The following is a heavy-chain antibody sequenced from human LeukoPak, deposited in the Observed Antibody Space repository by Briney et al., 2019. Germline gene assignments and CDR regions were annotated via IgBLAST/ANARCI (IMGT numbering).Heavy chain of an antibody. CDR2: INPNSGGT. V-gene: IGHV1-2*02. J-gene: IGHJ4*02. D-gene: IGHD1-26*01. Sequence: ASVKVSCKASGYTFTGYYMHWVRQAPGQGLEWMGWINPNSGGTNYAQKFLGRVTMTRDTSISTAYMELSRLRSDDTAVYYCARDGNIVGASEYFDYWGQGTLVTVSS. CDR1: GYTFTGYY. CDR3: ARDGNIVGASEYFDY.